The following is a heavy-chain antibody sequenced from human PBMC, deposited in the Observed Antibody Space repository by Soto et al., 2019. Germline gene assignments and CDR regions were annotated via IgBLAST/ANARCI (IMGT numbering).Heavy chain of an antibody. Sequence: EVQLVGSGGGLVQPGGSLRLSCAASGFTLSSYNMNWVRQAPGKGLGGVSYISGSSDTIYYADSVKGRFTISRDNAKNSLYLQMDSLRDEETAVYYCARDHGGSTWFVGIYYYFGVDVWGQGTTVTVSS. CDR1: GFTLSSYN. J-gene: IGHJ6*02. CDR3: ARDHGGSTWFVGIYYYFGVDV. V-gene: IGHV3-48*02. D-gene: IGHD6-13*01. CDR2: ISGSSDTI.